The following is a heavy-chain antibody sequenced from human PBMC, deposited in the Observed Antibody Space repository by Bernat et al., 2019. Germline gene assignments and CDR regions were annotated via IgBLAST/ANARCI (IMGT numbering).Heavy chain of an antibody. Sequence: QVQLVESGGGVVQPGRSLRLSCAASGFTFRSYGMHWVRQAPGKGLEWVAVIWYDGSNKYYADSVKGRFTISRDNFKNTLYLQMNSLRAEDTAVYYCAREEDSRSSTENFDYWGQGTLVTVSS. CDR1: GFTFRSYG. J-gene: IGHJ4*02. V-gene: IGHV3-33*01. D-gene: IGHD6-6*01. CDR2: IWYDGSNK. CDR3: AREEDSRSSTENFDY.